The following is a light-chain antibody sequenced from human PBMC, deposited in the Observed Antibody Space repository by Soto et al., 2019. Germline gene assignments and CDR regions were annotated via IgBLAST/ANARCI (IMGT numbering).Light chain of an antibody. V-gene: IGKV1-33*01. CDR2: DAS. CDR1: QDINNF. Sequence: DIQMTQSPSSLSASVGDRVTITCQASQDINNFLSWYQQKPGRAPKLLIYDASISETGVPSRFSGSGSGTDFTSTISSLQPEDIASYYCQQYDSLPLTFGGGTKVDIK. CDR3: QQYDSLPLT. J-gene: IGKJ4*01.